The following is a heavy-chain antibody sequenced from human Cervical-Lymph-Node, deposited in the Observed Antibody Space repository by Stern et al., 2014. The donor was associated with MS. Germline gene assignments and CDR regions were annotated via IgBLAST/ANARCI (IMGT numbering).Heavy chain of an antibody. CDR1: GYSFTHFA. J-gene: IGHJ4*02. CDR2: INTNTGNP. Sequence: QLVQSGSELKKPGASVKVSCKASGYSFTHFALNWVRHAPGQGLQWMGWINTNTGNPSYAQAFTGRFVFSLDTSVSTAYLQISSLKAEDTAVYYCARDPHDYGDRFDYGGQGTLVTVSS. D-gene: IGHD4-17*01. CDR3: ARDPHDYGDRFDY. V-gene: IGHV7-4-1*02.